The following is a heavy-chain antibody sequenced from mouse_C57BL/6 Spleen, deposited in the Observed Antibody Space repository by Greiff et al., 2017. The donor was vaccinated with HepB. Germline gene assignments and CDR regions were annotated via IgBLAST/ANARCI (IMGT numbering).Heavy chain of an antibody. V-gene: IGHV14-4*01. D-gene: IGHD2-4*01. CDR1: GFNIKDDY. CDR3: TTGYYDYDD. Sequence: VQLQQSGAELVRPGASVKLSCTASGFNIKDDYMHWVKQRPEQGLEWIGWIDPENGDTEYASKFQGKATITADTSSNTAYLQLSLTSEDTAVYYCTTGYYDYDDWGQGTTLTVSS. J-gene: IGHJ2*01. CDR2: IDPENGDT.